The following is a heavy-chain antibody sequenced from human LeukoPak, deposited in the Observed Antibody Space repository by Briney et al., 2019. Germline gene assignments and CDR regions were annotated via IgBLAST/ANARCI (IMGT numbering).Heavy chain of an antibody. D-gene: IGHD5-12*01. CDR3: ARDYSGNDPFDY. CDR1: GYTLTSYY. J-gene: IGHJ4*02. Sequence: GASVKVSCKASGYTLTSYYMHWVRQAPGQRLEWMGVINPSGGSTGYAQKFQGRVTMTRDKSTSTVYMELSSLRSEDTAVYYCARDYSGNDPFDYWGQGTLVTVSS. V-gene: IGHV1-46*01. CDR2: INPSGGST.